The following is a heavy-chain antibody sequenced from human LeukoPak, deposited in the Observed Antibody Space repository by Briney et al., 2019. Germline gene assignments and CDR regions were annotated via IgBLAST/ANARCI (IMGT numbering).Heavy chain of an antibody. CDR1: GYTFTSYD. CDR3: ARGRTGRFLEWLSKNYYFDY. D-gene: IGHD3-3*01. CDR2: MNPNSGNT. Sequence: ASVKVSCKASGYTFTSYDINWVRQATGQGLEWMGWMNPNSGNTGYAQKFQGRVTTNRNTSISTAYMELSRLRSEDTAVYYCARGRTGRFLEWLSKNYYFDYWGQGTLVTVSS. J-gene: IGHJ4*02. V-gene: IGHV1-8*01.